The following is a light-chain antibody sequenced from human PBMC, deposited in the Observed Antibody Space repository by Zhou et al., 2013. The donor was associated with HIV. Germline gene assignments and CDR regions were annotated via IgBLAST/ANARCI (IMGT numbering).Light chain of an antibody. CDR1: QDISKY. J-gene: IGKJ4*01. V-gene: IGKV1-33*01. Sequence: DIQMTQSPSSVSASVGDRVTITCQASQDISKYLNWYQQKPGKAPKVLISDASNLETGVPSRFSGSGSGTDFTFTINSLQPEDVATYFCQQFHNLPPTFGGGTTVDLK. CDR2: DAS. CDR3: QQFHNLPPT.